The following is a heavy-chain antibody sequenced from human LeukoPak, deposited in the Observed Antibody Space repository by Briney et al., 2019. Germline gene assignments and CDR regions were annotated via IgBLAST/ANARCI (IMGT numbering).Heavy chain of an antibody. J-gene: IGHJ4*02. CDR3: ARDGNFLSGYPLDY. CDR2: IYTSGST. V-gene: IGHV4-4*07. D-gene: IGHD3-3*01. CDR1: GGSISNYY. Sequence: PSETLSLTCTVSGGSISNYYWSWIRQPAGKGLEWIGRIYTSGSTNYNPSLKSRVTMSVDTSKNQFSLKLNSVTAADTAVYYCARDGNFLSGYPLDYWGQGSLVTVSS.